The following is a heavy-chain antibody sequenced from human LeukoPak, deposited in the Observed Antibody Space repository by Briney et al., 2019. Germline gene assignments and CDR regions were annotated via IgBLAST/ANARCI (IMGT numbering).Heavy chain of an antibody. Sequence: GGSLRLSCAASGFTFSSYGMHWVRQAPGKGLEWVAVIWYDGSNKYYADSVKGRFTISRDNSKNTLYLQMNSLRAEDTAVYYCARGGIAAAGVYYFDYWGQGTLVTVSS. V-gene: IGHV3-33*01. CDR1: GFTFSSYG. J-gene: IGHJ4*02. CDR3: ARGGIAAAGVYYFDY. CDR2: IWYDGSNK. D-gene: IGHD6-13*01.